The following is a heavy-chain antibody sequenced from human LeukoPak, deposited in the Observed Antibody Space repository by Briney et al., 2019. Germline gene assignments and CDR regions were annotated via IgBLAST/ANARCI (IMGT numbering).Heavy chain of an antibody. D-gene: IGHD6-13*01. CDR1: GGSISSGGYY. CDR2: IYHSGST. Sequence: SETLSLTCTVSGGSISSGGYYWSWIRQPPGKGLEWIGYIYHSGSTYYNPSLKSRVTISVDRSKNQFSLKLSSVTAADAAVYYCARDPGIAAAGTTGFDYWGQGTLVTVSS. CDR3: ARDPGIAAAGTTGFDY. V-gene: IGHV4-30-2*01. J-gene: IGHJ4*02.